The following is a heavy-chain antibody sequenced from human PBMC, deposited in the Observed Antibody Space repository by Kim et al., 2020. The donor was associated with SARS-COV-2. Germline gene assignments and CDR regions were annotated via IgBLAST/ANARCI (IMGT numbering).Heavy chain of an antibody. D-gene: IGHD6-13*01. V-gene: IGHV3-53*01. Sequence: GGSLRLSCAASGFTVSSNYMSWVRQAPGKGLEWVSVIYSGGSTYYADSVKGRFTISRDNSKNTQYLQMNSLRAEDTAVYYCARSPPPPYSSSTFDYWGQGTLVTVSS. CDR3: ARSPPPPYSSSTFDY. CDR1: GFTVSSNY. CDR2: IYSGGST. J-gene: IGHJ4*02.